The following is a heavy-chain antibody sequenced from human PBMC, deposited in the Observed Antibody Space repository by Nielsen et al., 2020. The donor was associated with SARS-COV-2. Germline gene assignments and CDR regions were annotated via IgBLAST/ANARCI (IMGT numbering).Heavy chain of an antibody. Sequence: GESLKISCKGSGYSFTSYWIGWVRQMPGKGLEWMGIIYPGDSATRYSPSFQGQVTISADKSISTAYLQWSSLKASDTAMYYCARLLMAAAGTKYYYYGMDVWGQGTTVTVSS. CDR3: ARLLMAAAGTKYYYYGMDV. CDR1: GYSFTSYW. D-gene: IGHD6-13*01. CDR2: IYPGDSAT. V-gene: IGHV5-51*01. J-gene: IGHJ6*02.